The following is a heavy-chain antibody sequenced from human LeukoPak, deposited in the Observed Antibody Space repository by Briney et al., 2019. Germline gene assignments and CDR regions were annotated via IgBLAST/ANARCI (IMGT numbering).Heavy chain of an antibody. Sequence: ASVKVSCKASGYTFTGYYMHWVRQAPGQGLEWMGWINPNSGGTNYAQKFQGRVTMTRDTSISTAYMELSRLRSDDTAVYYCARDGVPYYYGSGSLDYWGQGTLVTVSS. CDR3: ARDGVPYYYGSGSLDY. V-gene: IGHV1-2*02. CDR2: INPNSGGT. D-gene: IGHD3-10*01. J-gene: IGHJ4*02. CDR1: GYTFTGYY.